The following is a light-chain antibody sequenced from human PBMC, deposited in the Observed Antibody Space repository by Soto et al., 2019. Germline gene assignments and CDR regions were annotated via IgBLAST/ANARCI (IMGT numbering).Light chain of an antibody. V-gene: IGKV3-11*01. CDR3: QQRKT. CDR2: DAA. Sequence: DIVLTQSPATLSLSPGERATLSCRASQSVSSCLAWYQQKPGQAPRLLIFDAANRATGIPARFSGSGSGTDVPLTISGLEPEDFAVYYSQQRKTFGQGTKLEIK. CDR1: QSVSSC. J-gene: IGKJ2*01.